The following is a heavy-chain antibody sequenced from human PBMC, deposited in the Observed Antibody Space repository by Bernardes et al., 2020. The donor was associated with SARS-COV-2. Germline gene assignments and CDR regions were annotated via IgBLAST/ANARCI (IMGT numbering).Heavy chain of an antibody. CDR2: IYYSGST. Sequence: SETLSLTCTVSGGSISSGGYYWSWIRQHPGKGLEWIGYIYYSGSTYYNPSLKSRVTISVDTSKNQFSLKLSSVTAADTAVYYCARYYDSSGHRGSFDYWGQGTLVTVSS. J-gene: IGHJ4*02. CDR1: GGSISSGGYY. CDR3: ARYYDSSGHRGSFDY. V-gene: IGHV4-31*03. D-gene: IGHD3-22*01.